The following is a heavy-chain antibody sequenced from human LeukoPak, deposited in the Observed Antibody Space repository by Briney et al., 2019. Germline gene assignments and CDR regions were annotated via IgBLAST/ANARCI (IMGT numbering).Heavy chain of an antibody. CDR1: GGSISSSSYY. V-gene: IGHV4-39*07. CDR2: SFYSGSA. D-gene: IGHD6-19*01. J-gene: IGHJ6*02. CDR3: ARGAVAGDYYYYYCMDV. Sequence: SETLSLTCTVSGGSISSSSYYWGWIRQAPGEGLEWIARSFYSGSAYNTPSLKSRVTISVDTSKNQFSLKLSSVTAADTAVYYCARGAVAGDYYYYYCMDVWGQGTTVTVSS.